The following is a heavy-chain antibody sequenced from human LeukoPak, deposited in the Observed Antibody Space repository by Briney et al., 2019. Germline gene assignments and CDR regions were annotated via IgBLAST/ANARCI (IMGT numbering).Heavy chain of an antibody. V-gene: IGHV3-23*01. J-gene: IGHJ4*02. CDR2: ITGSGGNT. Sequence: GGSLRLSCAASGFTFINYAMSWVRQAPGKGLEWVSAITGSGGNTFYADSVKGRFTISRDNSKNTLYLQMNSLRAEDTAVYYCARIGSAAFTDYWGQGTLVTVSS. CDR1: GFTFINYA. CDR3: ARIGSAAFTDY. D-gene: IGHD3-3*02.